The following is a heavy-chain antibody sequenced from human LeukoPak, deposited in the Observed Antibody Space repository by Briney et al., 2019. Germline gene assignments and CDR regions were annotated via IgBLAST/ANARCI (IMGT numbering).Heavy chain of an antibody. V-gene: IGHV1-24*01. Sequence: ASVKVSCKVSGHTLSELSMHWVRQGPGKGLEWIRGFDPEDVETIYAQKFQGRVTMTEDTSIETTYMELTSLPSEDTAVYYCATGHYYGSGRLPQAMDVWGKGTTVTISS. CDR2: FDPEDVET. CDR3: ATGHYYGSGRLPQAMDV. D-gene: IGHD3-10*01. J-gene: IGHJ6*04. CDR1: GHTLSELS.